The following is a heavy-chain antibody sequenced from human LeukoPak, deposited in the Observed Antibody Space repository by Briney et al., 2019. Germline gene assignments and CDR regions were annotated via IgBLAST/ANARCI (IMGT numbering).Heavy chain of an antibody. CDR1: EFTFSSYR. J-gene: IGHJ4*02. CDR2: ISSGSIEI. V-gene: IGHV3-21*01. CDR3: ARGGYSHYDY. D-gene: IGHD6-13*01. Sequence: GGSLRLSCAGSEFTFSSYRMDWVRQAPGKGLEWVASISSGSIEIYYADAVKGRFTISRDNAKNSLYLQMSSLRGEDTAVYYCARGGYSHYDYWGPGTLVTVSS.